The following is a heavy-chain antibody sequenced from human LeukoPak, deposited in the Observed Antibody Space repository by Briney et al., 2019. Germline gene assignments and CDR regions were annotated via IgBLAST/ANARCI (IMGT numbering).Heavy chain of an antibody. CDR1: GGSFSGYY. CDR2: INHSGST. V-gene: IGHV4-34*01. Sequence: SETLSLTCAVYGGSFSGYYWSWIRQPPGKGLEWIGEINHSGSTNYNPSLKSRVTISVDTSKNQFSLKLSSVTAADTAVYYCARVGTIFGIVQYYFDYWGQGTPVTVSS. J-gene: IGHJ4*02. D-gene: IGHD3-3*01. CDR3: ARVGTIFGIVQYYFDY.